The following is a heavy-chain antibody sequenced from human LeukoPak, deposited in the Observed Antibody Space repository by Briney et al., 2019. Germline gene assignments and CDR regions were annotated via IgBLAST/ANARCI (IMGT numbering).Heavy chain of an antibody. CDR2: ISGGTT. Sequence: GGSLRLSCTASGYTFGDYLMNWFRQAPGKGLEWIGFISGGTTEYAASVKGRFTISRDDSTSIAYLQMNSLTTEDTAVYYCSRGSGWLSDYWGQGTLVTVSS. D-gene: IGHD6-19*01. J-gene: IGHJ4*02. CDR3: SRGSGWLSDY. CDR1: GYTFGDYL. V-gene: IGHV3-49*03.